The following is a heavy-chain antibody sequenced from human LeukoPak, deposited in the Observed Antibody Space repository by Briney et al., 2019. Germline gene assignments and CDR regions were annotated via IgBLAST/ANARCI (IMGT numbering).Heavy chain of an antibody. CDR3: ASPIIGYCTNGVCARRDY. Sequence: GSLRLSCAAAGFTFSSYSMNWVRQAPGKGREWGSYISSSSSTIYYADSVKGRCTISRDNAKNSLYPQMNSLRAEDTAVYYCASPIIGYCTNGVCARRDYWGQGTLVTVSS. J-gene: IGHJ4*02. CDR2: ISSSSSTI. V-gene: IGHV3-48*04. D-gene: IGHD2-8*01. CDR1: GFTFSSYS.